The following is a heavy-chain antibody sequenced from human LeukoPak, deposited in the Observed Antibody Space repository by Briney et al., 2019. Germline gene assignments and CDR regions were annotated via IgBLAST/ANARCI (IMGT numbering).Heavy chain of an antibody. CDR1: GFTFSSYG. D-gene: IGHD5-12*01. CDR3: ARDGYSGYDFDPYYYYGMDV. CDR2: IWYDGSNK. V-gene: IGHV3-33*01. Sequence: GGSLRLSCAASGFTFSSYGMHWVRQAPGKGLERVAVIWYDGSNKYYADSVKGRFTISRDNSKNTLYLQMNSLRAEDTAVYYCARDGYSGYDFDPYYYYGMDVWGQGTTVTVSS. J-gene: IGHJ6*02.